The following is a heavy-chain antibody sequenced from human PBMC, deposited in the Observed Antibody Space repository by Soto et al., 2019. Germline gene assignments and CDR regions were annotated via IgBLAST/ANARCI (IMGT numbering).Heavy chain of an antibody. J-gene: IGHJ5*02. D-gene: IGHD3-3*01. Sequence: ASVKVSCKASGYTFTGYYMHWVRQAPGQGLEWMGWINPNSGGTNYAQKFQGRVTMTRDTSISTAYMELSRLRSDDTAVYYCARDRGRFLAGSRRNWFDPWGQGTLVTVSS. CDR3: ARDRGRFLAGSRRNWFDP. CDR1: GYTFTGYY. CDR2: INPNSGGT. V-gene: IGHV1-2*02.